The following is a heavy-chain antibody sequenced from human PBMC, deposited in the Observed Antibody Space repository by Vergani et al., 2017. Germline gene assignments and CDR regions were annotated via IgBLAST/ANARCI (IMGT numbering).Heavy chain of an antibody. CDR2: ISSSSSTI. CDR3: ARDYYDSSGRAVFDY. CDR1: GFTFSSYS. D-gene: IGHD3-22*01. Sequence: EVQLVESGGGLVQPGGSLRLSCAASGFTFSSYSMNWVRQAPGKGLEWVSYISSSSSTIYYADSVKGRFTISRDNAKNSLYLQMNSLRVEDTAVYYCARDYYDSSGRAVFDYWGQGTLVTVSS. J-gene: IGHJ4*02. V-gene: IGHV3-48*01.